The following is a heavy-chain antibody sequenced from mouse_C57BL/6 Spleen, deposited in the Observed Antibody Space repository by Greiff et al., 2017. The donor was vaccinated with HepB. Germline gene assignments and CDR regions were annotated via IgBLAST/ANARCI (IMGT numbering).Heavy chain of an antibody. CDR3: TTRGSSGYVLDY. Sequence: EVKLQESGAELVRPGASVKLSCTASGFNIKDYYMHWVKQRPEQGLEWIGRIDPEDGDTEYAPKFQGKATMTADTSSNTAYLQLSSLTSEDTAVYYCTTRGSSGYVLDYWGQGTTLTVSS. V-gene: IGHV14-1*01. CDR1: GFNIKDYY. CDR2: IDPEDGDT. D-gene: IGHD3-2*02. J-gene: IGHJ2*01.